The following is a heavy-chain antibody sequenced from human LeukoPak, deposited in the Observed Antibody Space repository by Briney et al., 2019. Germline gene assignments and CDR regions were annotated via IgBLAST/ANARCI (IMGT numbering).Heavy chain of an antibody. V-gene: IGHV3-49*04. CDR3: LRYYGSGSLSGY. CDR2: IRNKVYGGTI. CDR1: GFNFGDYA. J-gene: IGHJ4*02. D-gene: IGHD3-10*01. Sequence: SLRLSCTDSGFNFGDYAMGWVRQAPGKGLEWVGFIRNKVYGGTIEYAAAVKGRFTISRDDSKSIAFLQMDSLKTEDTAVYYCLRYYGSGSLSGYWGQGTLVTVSS.